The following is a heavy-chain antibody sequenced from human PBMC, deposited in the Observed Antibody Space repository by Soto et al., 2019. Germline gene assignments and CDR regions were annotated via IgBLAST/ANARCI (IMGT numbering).Heavy chain of an antibody. CDR1: GFTVSTNY. CDR2: IYSDDRT. J-gene: IGHJ5*01. V-gene: IGHV3-66*01. Sequence: EVQLVESGGGLVQPGGSLRLSCAASGFTVSTNYMSWVRQAPGKGLEWVSIIYSDDRTYYGDSVKGRFTISRDNSKNTLYLQMNSLRAEDTAMYYCARDRDSSSWFGYWGQGTLVTVSS. CDR3: ARDRDSSSWFGY. D-gene: IGHD3-22*01.